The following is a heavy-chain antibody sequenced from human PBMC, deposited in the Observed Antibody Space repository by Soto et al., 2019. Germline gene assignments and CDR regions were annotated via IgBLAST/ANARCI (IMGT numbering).Heavy chain of an antibody. Sequence: ASETLSLTCAVSSGSISSSNWWSWVRQPPGKGLEWIGEIYHSGSTNYNPSLKSRVTISVDKSKNQFSLKLSSVTAADTAVYYCAGLDYGDPSETYYFDYWGQGTLVTVSS. CDR3: AGLDYGDPSETYYFDY. CDR1: SGSISSSNW. J-gene: IGHJ4*02. V-gene: IGHV4-4*02. D-gene: IGHD4-17*01. CDR2: IYHSGST.